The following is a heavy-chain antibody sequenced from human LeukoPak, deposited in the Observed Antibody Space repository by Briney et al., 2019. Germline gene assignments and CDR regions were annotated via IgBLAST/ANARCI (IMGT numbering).Heavy chain of an antibody. D-gene: IGHD3-22*01. CDR2: IYYSGST. Sequence: PSETLSLTCTVSGGSISSYYWSWIRQPPGKGLEWIGYIYYSGSTNHNPSLKSRVTISVDTSKNQFSLKLSSVTAADTAVYYCAREKKDGSTGYNYYYFDYWGQGTLVTVSS. V-gene: IGHV4-59*01. CDR1: GGSISSYY. CDR3: AREKKDGSTGYNYYYFDY. J-gene: IGHJ4*02.